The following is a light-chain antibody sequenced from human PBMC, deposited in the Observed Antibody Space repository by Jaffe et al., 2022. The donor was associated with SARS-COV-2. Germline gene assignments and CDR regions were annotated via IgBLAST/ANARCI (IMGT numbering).Light chain of an antibody. CDR2: WAS. CDR3: QQYYTTPPWT. CDR1: QSLLYSYNNKNY. V-gene: IGKV4-1*01. J-gene: IGKJ1*01. Sequence: DIVMTQSPDSLAVSLGERATINCKSSQSLLYSYNNKNYLAWYQQKPGQSPKLLIYWASTRESGVPDRISGSGSGTDFSLTISSLQAEDVAVYYCQQYYTTPPWTFGQGTKVEIK.